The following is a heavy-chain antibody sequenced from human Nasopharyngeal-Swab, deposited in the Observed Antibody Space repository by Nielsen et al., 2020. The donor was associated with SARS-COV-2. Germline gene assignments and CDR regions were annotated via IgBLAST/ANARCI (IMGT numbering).Heavy chain of an antibody. Sequence: VRQAPGKGLEWVSVIYSGGSTYYADSVKGRFTISRDNSKNTLYLQMNSLRAEDTAVYYCAKNTTMGAFDYWGQGILVTVSS. CDR3: AKNTTMGAFDY. V-gene: IGHV3-53*01. D-gene: IGHD5-18*01. CDR2: IYSGGST. J-gene: IGHJ4*02.